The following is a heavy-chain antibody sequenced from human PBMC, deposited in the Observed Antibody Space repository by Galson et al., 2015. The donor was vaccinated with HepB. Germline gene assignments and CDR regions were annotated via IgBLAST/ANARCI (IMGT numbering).Heavy chain of an antibody. CDR2: TSYDGSNK. J-gene: IGHJ4*02. CDR3: ARAAGSSYPPDY. Sequence: SLRLSCAASGLTFSTHAMHWVRQAPGKGLEWVAVTSYDGSNKYYADSVKGRFTISRDNSKNTLYLQMNSLRAEDTAVYYCARAAGSSYPPDYWGQGTLVTVSS. D-gene: IGHD6-6*01. V-gene: IGHV3-30-3*01. CDR1: GLTFSTHA.